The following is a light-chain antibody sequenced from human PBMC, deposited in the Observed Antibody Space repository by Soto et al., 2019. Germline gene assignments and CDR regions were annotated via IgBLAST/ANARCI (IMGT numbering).Light chain of an antibody. V-gene: IGLV3-1*01. J-gene: IGLJ1*01. CDR2: QDT. Sequence: SYELTQPPSVSVSPGQTVSITCSGDKLGDKYACWYQQKSGQSPVLVIYQDTKRPSGIPERFSGSNSGNTATLTISGAQSLDEADYYCQAWDSSTALYVFGTGTKLTVL. CDR1: KLGDKY. CDR3: QAWDSSTALYV.